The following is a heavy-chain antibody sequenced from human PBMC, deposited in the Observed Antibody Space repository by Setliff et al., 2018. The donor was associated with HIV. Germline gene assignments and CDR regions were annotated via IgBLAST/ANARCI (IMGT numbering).Heavy chain of an antibody. J-gene: IGHJ4*02. CDR1: GYTFTGYY. D-gene: IGHD2-21*02. CDR2: ISPNSGNT. CDR3: ARGDGMGPVVVTAMFDY. V-gene: IGHV1-2*02. Sequence: ASVKVSCKASGYTFTGYYMHWVRQAPGQGLEWMGWISPNSGNTFYARKFQGRVTLTTDTSTNTAYLDLRSLTSDDTAVYYCARGDGMGPVVVTAMFDYWGQGTLVTVSS.